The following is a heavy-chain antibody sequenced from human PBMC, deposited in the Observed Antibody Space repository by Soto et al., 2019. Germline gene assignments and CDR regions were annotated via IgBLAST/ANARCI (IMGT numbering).Heavy chain of an antibody. CDR3: ARRGAVRIAVAGKGFDY. D-gene: IGHD6-19*01. CDR1: GGSFSGYY. J-gene: IGHJ4*02. CDR2: INHSGST. Sequence: TSETLSLTCAVYGGSFSGYYWSWIRQPPGKGLEWIGEINHSGSTNYNPSLKSRVTISVDTSKNQFSLRLSSVTAADTAVYYCARRGAVRIAVAGKGFDYWGQGTLVHRLL. V-gene: IGHV4-34*01.